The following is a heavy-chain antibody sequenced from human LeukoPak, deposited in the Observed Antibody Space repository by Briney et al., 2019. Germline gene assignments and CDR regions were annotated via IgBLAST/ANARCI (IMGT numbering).Heavy chain of an antibody. CDR3: PRDGQQLVRGGGWFDP. Sequence: SETLSLTCTVSGGSISSYYWSWIRQPAGKGLEWIGRIYTSGSTNYNPSLKSRVTMSVDTSKNQFSLKLSSVTAADTAVYYCPRDGQQLVRGGGWFDPWGQGTLVTVSS. CDR2: IYTSGST. D-gene: IGHD6-6*01. CDR1: GGSISSYY. J-gene: IGHJ5*02. V-gene: IGHV4-4*07.